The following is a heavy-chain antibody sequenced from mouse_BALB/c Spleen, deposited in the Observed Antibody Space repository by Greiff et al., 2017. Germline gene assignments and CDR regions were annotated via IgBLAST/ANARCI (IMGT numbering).Heavy chain of an antibody. D-gene: IGHD1-1*01. CDR2: IHPNSGNT. V-gene: IGHV1S130*01. J-gene: IGHJ2*01. CDR3: AKGDYGSSPDY. Sequence: VQLQQSGSVLVRPGASVKLSCKASGYTFTSSWMHWAKQRPGQGLEWIGEIHPNSGNTNYNEKFKGKATLTVDTSSSTAYVDLSSLTSEDSAVYYCAKGDYGSSPDYWGQGTTLTVSS. CDR1: GYTFTSSW.